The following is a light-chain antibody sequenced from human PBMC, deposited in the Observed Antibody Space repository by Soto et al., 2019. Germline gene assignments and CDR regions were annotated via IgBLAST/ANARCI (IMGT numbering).Light chain of an antibody. CDR1: QSISSY. CDR2: AAS. J-gene: IGKJ5*01. V-gene: IGKV1-39*01. Sequence: DIQMTQSPSSLSASVGDRVTITCRASQSISSYLNWYQQKPGKAPKLLIYAASSLQSGVPSRFSGSGSGPDFTLTISSLQPEDFATYYCQQSYSTPITFGHGTRLEIK. CDR3: QQSYSTPIT.